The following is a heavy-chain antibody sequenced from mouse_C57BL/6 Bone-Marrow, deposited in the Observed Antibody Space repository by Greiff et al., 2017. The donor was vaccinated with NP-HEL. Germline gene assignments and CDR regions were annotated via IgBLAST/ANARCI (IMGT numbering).Heavy chain of an antibody. J-gene: IGHJ2*01. CDR3: ARKDYGSSYRYFDY. D-gene: IGHD1-1*01. Sequence: EVQLQQSGPVLVKPGASVKMSCKASGYTFTDYYMNWVKQSHGKSLEWIGVINPYNGGTSYNQKFKGKATLTVDKSSSTAYMELNSLTSEDSAVYYCARKDYGSSYRYFDYWGQGTTLTVSS. CDR1: GYTFTDYY. CDR2: INPYNGGT. V-gene: IGHV1-19*01.